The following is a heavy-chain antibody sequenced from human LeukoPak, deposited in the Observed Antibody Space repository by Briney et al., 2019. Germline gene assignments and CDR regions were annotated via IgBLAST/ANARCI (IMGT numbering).Heavy chain of an antibody. CDR3: ARGYCSRTSCQYYFDY. V-gene: IGHV1-3*01. J-gene: IGHJ4*02. CDR2: INAGSGDT. Sequence: ASVKVSCKSSGYTFFTYAIHLARQAPGHRLEWMGFINAGSGDTKYSHNFQGRVTITRDTSASTAYMELSSLRCEDTAVYYWARGYCSRTSCQYYFDYGAQGPQVTVSS. CDR1: GYTFFTYA. D-gene: IGHD2-2*01.